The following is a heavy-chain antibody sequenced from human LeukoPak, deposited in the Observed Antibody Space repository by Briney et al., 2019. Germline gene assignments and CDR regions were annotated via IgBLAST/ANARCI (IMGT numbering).Heavy chain of an antibody. D-gene: IGHD3-9*01. J-gene: IGHJ3*02. CDR1: AGSISNYY. Sequence: SETLSLTSTVSAGSISNYYWGCIRPPPGKVREWNGYISYSGRTNYNPSLKTRVTIAKTMSKKQFSLKLSSVTAADTAVYYCASSRPYDYILTGQSDDAFDIWGQGTRVTVSS. V-gene: IGHV4-59*01. CDR3: ASSRPYDYILTGQSDDAFDI. CDR2: ISYSGRT.